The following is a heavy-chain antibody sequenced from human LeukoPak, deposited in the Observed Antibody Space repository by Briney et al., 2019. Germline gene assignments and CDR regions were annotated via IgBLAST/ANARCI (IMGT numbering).Heavy chain of an antibody. CDR1: GGTFSSYA. CDR2: IIPIFGTA. V-gene: IGHV1-69*13. D-gene: IGHD6-13*01. CDR3: ARPGFPTPQGKAAPPVIYYYYGRDV. Sequence: ASVKVSCKASGGTFSSYAISWVRQAPGQGLEWMGGIIPIFGTANYAQKFQGRVTITADESTSTAYMELSSLRSEDTAVYYCARPGFPTPQGKAAPPVIYYYYGRDVGGKGPTVTVSS. J-gene: IGHJ6*04.